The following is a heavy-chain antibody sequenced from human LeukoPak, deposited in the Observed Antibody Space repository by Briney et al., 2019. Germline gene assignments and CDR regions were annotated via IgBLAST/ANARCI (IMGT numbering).Heavy chain of an antibody. CDR2: ISSSSSII. CDR1: GFTFSSYS. D-gene: IGHD6-13*01. CDR3: ARDYSSNWLFDY. J-gene: IGHJ4*02. Sequence: GGSLRLSCAASGFTFSSYSMNWVRQAPGKGLEWVSYISSSSSIIYYADSVKGRFTISRDNAKNALFLQMNSLRDEDTAVYYCARDYSSNWLFDYWGQGTLVTVSS. V-gene: IGHV3-48*02.